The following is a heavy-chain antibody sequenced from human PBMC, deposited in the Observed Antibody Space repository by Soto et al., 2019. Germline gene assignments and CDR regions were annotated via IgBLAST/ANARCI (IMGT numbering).Heavy chain of an antibody. D-gene: IGHD6-19*01. CDR3: ARLRRLVRVYYYYCMDV. CDR2: INHSGST. J-gene: IGHJ6*02. CDR1: GGSFSGYY. Sequence: PSETLSLTCAVYGGSFSGYYWRWIRQPPGKGLEWIGEINHSGSTNYNPSPKSRVTISVDTTKNQFSLKLSTVTAADTAVYYWARLRRLVRVYYYYCMDVWGQGTTVTVS. V-gene: IGHV4-34*01.